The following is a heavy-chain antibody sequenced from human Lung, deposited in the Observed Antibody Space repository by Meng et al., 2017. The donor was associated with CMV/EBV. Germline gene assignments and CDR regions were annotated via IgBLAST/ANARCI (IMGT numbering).Heavy chain of an antibody. Sequence: ESLSLSWAVSGFTFSPYRMNCVSQAPGKGLEWVSSISSSSSYINYADSVKGRFTISRDNAKNPLYLQMNILRAEDTAVYYCTCKGYSYGDDAFDIWGQGTMVTVSS. CDR1: GFTFSPYR. CDR2: ISSSSSYI. CDR3: TCKGYSYGDDAFDI. J-gene: IGHJ3*02. V-gene: IGHV3-21*01. D-gene: IGHD5-18*01.